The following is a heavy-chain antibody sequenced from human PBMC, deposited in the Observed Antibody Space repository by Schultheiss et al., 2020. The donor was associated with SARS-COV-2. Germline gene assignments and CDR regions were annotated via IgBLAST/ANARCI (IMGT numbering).Heavy chain of an antibody. V-gene: IGHV1-46*01. CDR1: GGTFSSYA. CDR3: ARLGYSSGWYGGDY. J-gene: IGHJ4*02. CDR2: INPSGGST. Sequence: ASVKVSCKASGGTFSSYAISWVRQAPGQGLEWMGIINPSGGSTSYAQKFQGRVTMTTDTSTSTAYMELRSLRSDDTAVYYCARLGYSSGWYGGDYWGQGTLVTVSS. D-gene: IGHD6-19*01.